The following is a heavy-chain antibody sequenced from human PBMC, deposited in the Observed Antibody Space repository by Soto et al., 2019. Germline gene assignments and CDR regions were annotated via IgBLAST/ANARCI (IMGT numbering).Heavy chain of an antibody. Sequence: QVQLVQSGDEVKNPGASVKVSCKPSGYTFTDYHIHWVRQAPGQGLEFMGWITANNGGAGSAQQFQGRLTVTRDTSISAGYMELSNLRSDATAVYFDASEVGADSLAPKTAWFRTWGHGTRVTVAS. CDR2: ITANNGGA. V-gene: IGHV1-2*02. D-gene: IGHD1-1*01. J-gene: IGHJ5*01. CDR3: ASEVGADSLAPKTAWFRT. CDR1: GYTFTDYH.